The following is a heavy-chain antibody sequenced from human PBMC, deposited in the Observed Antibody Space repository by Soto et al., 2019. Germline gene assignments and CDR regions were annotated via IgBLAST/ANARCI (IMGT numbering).Heavy chain of an antibody. CDR3: IVTGTHSLDYYYYGMDV. J-gene: IGHJ6*02. V-gene: IGHV3-15*01. CDR1: GFTFSNAW. Sequence: EVQLVESGGGLVKPGGSLRLSCAASGFTFSNAWMSWVRQAPGKGLEWVGRIKSKTDGGTTDYAAPVKGRFTISRDDSKNTLYLQMNSLKTEDTAVYYCIVTGTHSLDYYYYGMDVWGQGTTVTVSS. D-gene: IGHD1-20*01. CDR2: IKSKTDGGTT.